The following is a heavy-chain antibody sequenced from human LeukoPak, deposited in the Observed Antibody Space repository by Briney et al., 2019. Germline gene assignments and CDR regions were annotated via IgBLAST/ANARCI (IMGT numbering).Heavy chain of an antibody. CDR2: IYYSGST. Sequence: SETLSLTCTVSGGSISSSSYYWGWIRQPPGKGLEWIGSIYYSGSTYYNPSLKSRVTISVDTSKNQFSLKLSSVTAADTAVYYCARGRRNNMYGHPVFDYWGQGSLVTVSS. CDR3: ARGRRNNMYGHPVFDY. V-gene: IGHV4-39*07. CDR1: GGSISSSSYY. J-gene: IGHJ4*02. D-gene: IGHD1/OR15-1a*01.